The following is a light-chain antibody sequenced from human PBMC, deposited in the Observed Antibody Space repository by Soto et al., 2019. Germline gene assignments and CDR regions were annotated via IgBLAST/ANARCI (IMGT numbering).Light chain of an antibody. CDR3: SSYTTSYFYV. V-gene: IGLV2-8*01. J-gene: IGLJ1*01. CDR1: SSDVGGYDY. Sequence: QSVLTQPPSASGSPGQSVTISCTGTSSDVGGYDYVSWYQQLPGKAPKLVIYEVNKRPSGVPERFSASKSAFTASLTISGLQAEDEADYYCSSYTTSYFYVFGPGTKVTVL. CDR2: EVN.